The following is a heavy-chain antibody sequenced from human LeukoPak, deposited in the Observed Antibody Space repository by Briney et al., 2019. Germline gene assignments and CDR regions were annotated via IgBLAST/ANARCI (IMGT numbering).Heavy chain of an antibody. CDR2: ISGYNGDT. CDR1: GYDFKTYA. D-gene: IGHD6-13*01. V-gene: IGHV1-18*01. J-gene: IGHJ4*02. Sequence: ASVKVSCKSFGYDFKTYAVSWVRQAPGHGLAWMGWISGYNGDTDYAPNFQDRVTMTTDTSTSTAYIELRSLSLDDTAVYYCARGGGQTSSWRSFDLWGQGTLVIVSS. CDR3: ARGGGQTSSWRSFDL.